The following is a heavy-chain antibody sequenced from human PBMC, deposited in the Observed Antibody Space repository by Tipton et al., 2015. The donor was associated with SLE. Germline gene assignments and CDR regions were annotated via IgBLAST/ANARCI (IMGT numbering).Heavy chain of an antibody. CDR2: INHRGST. J-gene: IGHJ5*02. D-gene: IGHD3-16*01. CDR3: AGVRKKGWGWFDP. CDR1: GGSFSGYY. V-gene: IGHV4-34*01. Sequence: TLSLTCAVYGGSFSGYYWSWIRQPPGKGLEWIGQINHRGSTNYNPSLKSRVTISIDTHKNQFSLKLSSVTAAETAVYYCAGVRKKGWGWFDPWGQGTLVTVSS.